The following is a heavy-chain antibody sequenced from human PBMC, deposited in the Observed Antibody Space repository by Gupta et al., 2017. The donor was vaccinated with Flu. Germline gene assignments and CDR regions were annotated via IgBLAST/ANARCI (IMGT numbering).Heavy chain of an antibody. V-gene: IGHV1-2*06. CDR2: INPNSGVP. J-gene: IGHJ6*03. CDR3: ARAINYGSIRDQYYYMDV. D-gene: IGHD3-10*01. Sequence: IHWVRQAPELGLEWMGRINPNSGVPNYAQKFQGRVTMTRDTSINTAYMELSSLTSDDTAMYYCARAINYGSIRDQYYYMDVWGKGTTVTVSS.